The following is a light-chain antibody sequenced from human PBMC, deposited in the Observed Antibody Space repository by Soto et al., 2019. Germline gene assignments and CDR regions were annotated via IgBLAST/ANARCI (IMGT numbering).Light chain of an antibody. Sequence: QSVLTQPASVSGSPGQSITISCTGTSSDVGSHNLVSWYQQHPGKVPKLMIYEASKRPSGVSDRFSGSKSGNTASLTISGLQAEDEADYYCCSYAGSATYVFGTGTKVTVL. V-gene: IGLV2-23*01. J-gene: IGLJ1*01. CDR1: SSDVGSHNL. CDR3: CSYAGSATYV. CDR2: EAS.